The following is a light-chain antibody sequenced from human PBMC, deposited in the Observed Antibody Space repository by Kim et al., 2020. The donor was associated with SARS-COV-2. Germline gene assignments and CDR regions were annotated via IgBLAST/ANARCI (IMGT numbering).Light chain of an antibody. Sequence: GQSLIISCTVTSSAVGGYNYVSWYQQHPGKSPQLMIYDVSNRPSGFPNRLSGSKSGNTASLTISGLQAEDEAAYYCCSYTSSSTQVFGGGTQLTVL. CDR3: CSYTSSSTQV. CDR1: SSAVGGYNY. CDR2: DVS. J-gene: IGLJ2*01. V-gene: IGLV2-14*03.